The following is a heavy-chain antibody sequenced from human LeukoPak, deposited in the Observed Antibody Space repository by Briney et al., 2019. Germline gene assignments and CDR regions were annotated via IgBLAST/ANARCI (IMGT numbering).Heavy chain of an antibody. CDR1: GFTFRSYS. CDR3: AGEQRWLQSLFDY. D-gene: IGHD5-24*01. J-gene: IGHJ4*02. V-gene: IGHV3-48*02. CDR2: ISSSSSTI. Sequence: GGSLRLSCAASGFTFRSYSMNWVRQAPGKGLEWVSYISSSSSTIYYADSVKGRFTISRDNAKNSLYLQMNSLRDEDTAVYYCAGEQRWLQSLFDYWGQGTLVTVSS.